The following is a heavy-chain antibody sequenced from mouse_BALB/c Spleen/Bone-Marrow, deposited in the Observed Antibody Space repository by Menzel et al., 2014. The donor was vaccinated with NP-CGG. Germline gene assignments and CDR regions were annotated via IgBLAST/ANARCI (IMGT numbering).Heavy chain of an antibody. Sequence: VQLQQSGAELVKPGASVKLSCTASGFNIKDTYMHWVKQRPEQGLEWIGRIDPANGNTKYDPKFQGKATITADTFSNTAYLRLSSLTSEDTAVYYCARGLLQYYYAMDYWGQGTSVTVSS. CDR1: GFNIKDTY. D-gene: IGHD2-3*01. J-gene: IGHJ4*01. CDR2: IDPANGNT. CDR3: ARGLLQYYYAMDY. V-gene: IGHV14-3*02.